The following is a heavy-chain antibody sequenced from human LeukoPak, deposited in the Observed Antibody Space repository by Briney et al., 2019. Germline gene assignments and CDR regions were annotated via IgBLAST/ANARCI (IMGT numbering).Heavy chain of an antibody. Sequence: SETLSLTCTVSGGSISSSSYYWGWIRQPPGKGLEWIGSIYYSGSTYYNPSLKSRVTISVDTSKNQFSLKLSSVTAADTAVYYCARGSTPNLRIYYYMDVWGKGTTVTVSS. CDR1: GGSISSSSYY. CDR3: ARGSTPNLRIYYYMDV. J-gene: IGHJ6*03. V-gene: IGHV4-39*07. CDR2: IYYSGST. D-gene: IGHD4-17*01.